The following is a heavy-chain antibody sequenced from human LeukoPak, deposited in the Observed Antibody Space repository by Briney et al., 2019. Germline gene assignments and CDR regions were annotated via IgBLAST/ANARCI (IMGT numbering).Heavy chain of an antibody. CDR1: GFTFSSYSM. Sequence: GSLRLSCAASGFTFSSYSMNWVRQAPGKGLEWIGEISHSGSPNYNPSLKSRLTISVDLPKNQFSLDLRYVTAADTAVYYCARDAAAGYSLACWGQGTLVTVSS. CDR3: ARDAAAGYSLAC. CDR2: ISHSGSP. V-gene: IGHV4-4*02. D-gene: IGHD6-13*01. J-gene: IGHJ4*02.